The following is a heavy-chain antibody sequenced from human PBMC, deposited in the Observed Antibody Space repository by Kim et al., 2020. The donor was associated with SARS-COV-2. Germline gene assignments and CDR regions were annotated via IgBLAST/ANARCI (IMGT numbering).Heavy chain of an antibody. CDR2: ISGSGGNT. Sequence: GGSLRLSCAASGFTFSSYAMNWVRQAPGKGLEWVSGISGSGGNTYYADSVKGRFTISRDNSKNTLYLQMNSLRAEDTAVFYCAKAIFGVVIPLDCWGQGTLVTVSP. J-gene: IGHJ4*02. CDR1: GFTFSSYA. CDR3: AKAIFGVVIPLDC. V-gene: IGHV3-23*01. D-gene: IGHD3-3*01.